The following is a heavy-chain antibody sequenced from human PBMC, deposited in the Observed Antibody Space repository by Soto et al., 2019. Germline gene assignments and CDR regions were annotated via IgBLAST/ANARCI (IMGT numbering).Heavy chain of an antibody. D-gene: IGHD3-10*02. CDR3: TTGRLTDYVGNVDY. J-gene: IGHJ4*02. CDR1: GFSFSNAW. V-gene: IGHV3-15*01. CDR2: IKSRTDGGTT. Sequence: GGSLRLSCAASGFSFSNAWMSWVRQAPGKGLEWVGRIKSRTDGGTTDYAAPVKGRFTISRDDSKNTLYLQLNSLTTEDTAVYYCTTGRLTDYVGNVDYWGQGSLVTVSS.